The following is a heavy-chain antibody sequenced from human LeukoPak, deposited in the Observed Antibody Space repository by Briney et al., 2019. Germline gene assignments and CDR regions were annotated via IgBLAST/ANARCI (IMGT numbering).Heavy chain of an antibody. Sequence: SETLSLTCAVYGGSFSGYYWSWIRQPPGKGLEWIGEINHSGSTNYNPSLKSRVTISVDTSKNQFSLKLSSVTAADTAVYYCARGGTWDIVVVAAANLDAYFDYWGQGTLVTVSS. V-gene: IGHV4-34*01. J-gene: IGHJ4*02. CDR1: GGSFSGYY. D-gene: IGHD2-15*01. CDR2: INHSGST. CDR3: ARGGTWDIVVVAAANLDAYFDY.